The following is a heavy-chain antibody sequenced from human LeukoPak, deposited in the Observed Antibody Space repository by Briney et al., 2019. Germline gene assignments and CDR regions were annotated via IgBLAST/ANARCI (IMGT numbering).Heavy chain of an antibody. V-gene: IGHV3-23*01. CDR1: GFTFSSYA. J-gene: IGHJ4*02. CDR3: ANEGSYYDSSGYYGLDYFDY. Sequence: GGSLRLSCAASGFTFSSYAMSWVRQAPGKGLEWVSAISGSGGSTYYADSVKGRFTISRDNSKNTLYLQMNSLRAEDTAVYYCANEGSYYDSSGYYGLDYFDYWGQGTLVTVSS. CDR2: ISGSGGST. D-gene: IGHD3-22*01.